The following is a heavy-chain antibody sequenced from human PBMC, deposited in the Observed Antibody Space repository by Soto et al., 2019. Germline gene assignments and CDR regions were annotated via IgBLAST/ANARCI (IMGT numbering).Heavy chain of an antibody. D-gene: IGHD3-3*01. CDR2: ISTSRSNT. J-gene: IGHJ6*02. CDR1: GFTFSDHY. Sequence: GGSLRLSCVASGFTFSDHYMTWIRQAPGKGLEWLSYISTSRSNTNYADSVKGRFTISRDNSKNSLYLQMNSLRAEDTAVYYCARGYDFWSGYYYPYGMDVWGQGTTVTVSS. V-gene: IGHV3-11*06. CDR3: ARGYDFWSGYYYPYGMDV.